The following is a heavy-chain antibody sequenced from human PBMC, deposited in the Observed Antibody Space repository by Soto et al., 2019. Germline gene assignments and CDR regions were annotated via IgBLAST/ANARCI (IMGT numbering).Heavy chain of an antibody. Sequence: PSETLSLTCTVSAGSVSSGTYYWSWIRQPPGKGLEWIGYVYYTGSTNYNPSLKSRVTISLDTSNNQFSLKLSSVTAADTAVYYCARSQSGAYYARYYFDYWGQGTLVTVHS. D-gene: IGHD3-22*01. CDR1: AGSVSSGTYY. V-gene: IGHV4-61*01. CDR3: ARSQSGAYYARYYFDY. J-gene: IGHJ4*02. CDR2: VYYTGST.